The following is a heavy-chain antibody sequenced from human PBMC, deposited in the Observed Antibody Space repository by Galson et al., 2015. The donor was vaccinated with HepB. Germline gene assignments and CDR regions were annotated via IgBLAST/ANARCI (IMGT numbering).Heavy chain of an antibody. CDR3: AKGGGDNIIRGVRLDY. CDR1: GFTFDDYA. D-gene: IGHD3-10*01. CDR2: ISWSSGRI. V-gene: IGHV3-9*01. Sequence: SLRLSCAASGFTFDDYAIHGVRRAPGKGLELVSGISWSSGRIGYADSVKGRFTISRDNAKSSLYLQMNSLRAEDTALYYCAKGGGDNIIRGVRLDYWGQGTLVTASS. J-gene: IGHJ4*02.